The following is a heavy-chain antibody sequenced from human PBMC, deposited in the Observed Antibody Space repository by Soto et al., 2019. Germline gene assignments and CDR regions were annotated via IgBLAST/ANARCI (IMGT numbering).Heavy chain of an antibody. CDR3: ARAAYYYESSGYYPGDY. V-gene: IGHV1-18*01. CDR1: GYTFTSYG. Sequence: ASVKVSCKASGYTFTSYGISWVRQAPGQGLEWMGWISAYNGNTNYAQKLQGRVTMTTDTSTSTAYMELRSLRSDDTAVYYCARAAYYYESSGYYPGDYWGQGTLVTGSS. CDR2: ISAYNGNT. D-gene: IGHD3-22*01. J-gene: IGHJ4*02.